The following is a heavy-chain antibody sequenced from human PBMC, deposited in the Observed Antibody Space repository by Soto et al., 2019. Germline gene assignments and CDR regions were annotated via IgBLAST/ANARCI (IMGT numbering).Heavy chain of an antibody. V-gene: IGHV1-18*01. D-gene: IGHD2-21*02. CDR3: ASLCGGDCYSSSYYYYGMDV. CDR2: ISAYNGNT. CDR1: GYTFTSYG. Sequence: ASVKVSCKASGYTFTSYGISWVRQAPGQGLERMGWISAYNGNTNYAQKLQGRVTMTTDTSTSTAYMELRSLRSDDTAVYYCASLCGGDCYSSSYYYYGMDVWGQGTTVTVSS. J-gene: IGHJ6*02.